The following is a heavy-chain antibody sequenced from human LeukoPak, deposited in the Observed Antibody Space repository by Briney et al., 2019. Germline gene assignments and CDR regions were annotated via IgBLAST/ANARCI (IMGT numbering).Heavy chain of an antibody. J-gene: IGHJ4*02. Sequence: PGASLRLSCAASGFTFSNYAMSWVRQAPGKGLEWVSAITGGGSAIYYADSMKSRFTISRDNSKNTLYLQINSLRAEDTAVYYCAKWGDYDVLTGYYVSDCWGQGTLVTVSS. V-gene: IGHV3-23*01. CDR3: AKWGDYDVLTGYYVSDC. CDR1: GFTFSNYA. CDR2: ITGGGSAI. D-gene: IGHD3-9*01.